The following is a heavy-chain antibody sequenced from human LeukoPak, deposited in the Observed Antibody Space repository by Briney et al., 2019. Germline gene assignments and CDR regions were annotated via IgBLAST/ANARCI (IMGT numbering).Heavy chain of an antibody. J-gene: IGHJ2*01. CDR3: ARRWFFDL. Sequence: SETLSLTCTVSGGSISSYYWSWIRQPPGKGLEWIGEIYHSGSTNYNPSLKSRVTISVDKSKNQFSLKLSSVTAADTAVYYCARRWFFDLWGRGTLVTVSS. V-gene: IGHV4-59*12. CDR2: IYHSGST. CDR1: GGSISSYY.